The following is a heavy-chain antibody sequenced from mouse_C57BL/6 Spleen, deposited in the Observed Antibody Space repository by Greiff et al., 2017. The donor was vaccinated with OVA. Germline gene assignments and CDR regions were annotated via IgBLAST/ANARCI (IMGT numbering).Heavy chain of an antibody. CDR2: IYPSDSET. D-gene: IGHD2-2*01. V-gene: IGHV1-61*01. CDR3: ARDGYDGFAD. CDR1: GYTFTSYW. J-gene: IGHJ3*01. Sequence: QVQLQQPGAELVRPGSSVKLSCKASGYTFTSYWMDWVKQRPGQGLEWIGNIYPSDSETHYNQKFKDKATLTVDKSSSTAYMQLSSLTSEDSAVYYCARDGYDGFADWGQGTLVTVSA.